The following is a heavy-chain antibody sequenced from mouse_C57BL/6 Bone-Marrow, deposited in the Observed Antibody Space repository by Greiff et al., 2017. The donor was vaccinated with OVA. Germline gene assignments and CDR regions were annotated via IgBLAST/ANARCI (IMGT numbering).Heavy chain of an antibody. CDR3: ARRDYGSSYWYFDV. CDR1: GYTFTSYG. CDR2: IYPRSGNT. D-gene: IGHD1-1*01. V-gene: IGHV1-81*01. Sequence: LVESGAELARPGASVNLSCKASGYTFTSYGISWVKQRTGQGLEWIGEIYPRSGNTYYNEKFKGKATLTADKSSSTAYMELRSLTSEDSAVYFCARRDYGSSYWYFDVWGTGTTVTVSS. J-gene: IGHJ1*03.